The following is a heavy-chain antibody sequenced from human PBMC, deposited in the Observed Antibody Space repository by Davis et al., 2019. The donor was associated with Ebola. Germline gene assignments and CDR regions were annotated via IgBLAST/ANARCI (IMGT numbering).Heavy chain of an antibody. Sequence: GESLKISCAASGFTFSTYAMIWVRQAPGKGLEWVANIKQDGSEKYYVDSVKGRFTISRDNAKNSLYLQMNSLRAEDTAVYYCARVPLGYCSGGSCYSRNGMDVWGQGTTVTVSS. J-gene: IGHJ6*02. D-gene: IGHD2-15*01. CDR2: IKQDGSEK. V-gene: IGHV3-7*01. CDR3: ARVPLGYCSGGSCYSRNGMDV. CDR1: GFTFSTYA.